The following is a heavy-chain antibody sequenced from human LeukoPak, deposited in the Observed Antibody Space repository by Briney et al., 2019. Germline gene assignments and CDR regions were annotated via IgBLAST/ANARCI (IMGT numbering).Heavy chain of an antibody. Sequence: GGSLRLSCAASGFTFSIYGMSWVRQAPGKGLEWVSAIRTGGDSTYYADSVKGRFTISRDNSKNTLYLQMNSLRAEDTAVYYCARDPTRGDLSVYWGQGTLVTVSS. D-gene: IGHD7-27*01. CDR3: ARDPTRGDLSVY. J-gene: IGHJ4*02. CDR2: IRTGGDST. CDR1: GFTFSIYG. V-gene: IGHV3-23*01.